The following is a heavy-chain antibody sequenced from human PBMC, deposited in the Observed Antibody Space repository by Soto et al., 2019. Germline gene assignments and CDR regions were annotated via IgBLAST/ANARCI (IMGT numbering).Heavy chain of an antibody. CDR1: GFTFSSYA. D-gene: IGHD2-2*01. J-gene: IGHJ5*02. V-gene: IGHV3-23*01. Sequence: EVQLLESGGGLVQPGGSLRLSCAASGFTFSSYAMSWVRQAPGKGLEWVSAISGSGGSTYYADSVKGRFTISRDNSKNTLYLQINSLRAEDTAVYYCAKEGEYCSSTSCSNWFDPWGQGTLVTVSS. CDR2: ISGSGGST. CDR3: AKEGEYCSSTSCSNWFDP.